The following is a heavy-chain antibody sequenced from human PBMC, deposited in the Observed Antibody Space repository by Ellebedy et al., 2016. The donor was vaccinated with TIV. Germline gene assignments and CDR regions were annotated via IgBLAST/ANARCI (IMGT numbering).Heavy chain of an antibody. CDR1: GYTFTSYG. CDR3: ARFVAYYYDSSGYRNTWFDP. V-gene: IGHV1-18*04. J-gene: IGHJ5*02. CDR2: ISAYNGNT. D-gene: IGHD3-22*01. Sequence: ASVKVSXXASGYTFTSYGISWVRQAPGQGLEWMGWISAYNGNTNYAQKLQGRVTMTTDTSTSTAYMELRSLRSDDTAVYYCARFVAYYYDSSGYRNTWFDPWGQGTLVTVSS.